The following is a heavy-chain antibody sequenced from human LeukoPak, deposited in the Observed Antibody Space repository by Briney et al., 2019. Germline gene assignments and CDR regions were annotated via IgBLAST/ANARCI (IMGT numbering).Heavy chain of an antibody. CDR1: GFTFSDYY. D-gene: IGHD4-17*01. CDR3: ARDYDYGDYVDAFDI. CDR2: ISSSGSTI. Sequence: GGSLRLSCAASGFTFSDYYMSWIRQAPGKGLEWVSYISSSGSTIYYADSVKGRFTISRDNAKNSLYLQMNSLRAEDTAVYYCARDYDYGDYVDAFDIWGQGTMVTVSS. J-gene: IGHJ3*02. V-gene: IGHV3-11*04.